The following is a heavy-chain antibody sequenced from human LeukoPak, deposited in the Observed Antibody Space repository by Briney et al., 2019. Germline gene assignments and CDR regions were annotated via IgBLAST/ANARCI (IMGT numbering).Heavy chain of an antibody. CDR2: IRSSRSDI. CDR1: GFTVSSYS. V-gene: IGHV3-21*01. D-gene: IGHD5-12*01. Sequence: GGSLRLSCAASGFTVSSYSMNWVSQAQGKGLEWGSSIRSSRSDIYYGNSVKGRLTISRDNAKNSLYLQMNSPTAEDTAVYSCARGSLDGYDLWGPGTLVTVSS. CDR3: ARGSLDGYDL. J-gene: IGHJ4*02.